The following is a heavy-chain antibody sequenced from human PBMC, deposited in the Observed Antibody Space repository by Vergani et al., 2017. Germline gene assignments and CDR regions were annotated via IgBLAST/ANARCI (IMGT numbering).Heavy chain of an antibody. J-gene: IGHJ3*02. D-gene: IGHD6-13*01. CDR1: GFTFSSYA. V-gene: IGHV3-30-3*01. CDR2: ISYDGSNK. CDR3: ARDCGSSSWYSLAPSDAFDI. Sequence: QVQLVESGGGVVQPGRSLRLSCAASGFTFSSYAMHWVRQAPGKGLEWVAVISYDGSNKYYADSVKGRFTISRDNSKNTLYLQMNSLRAKDTAVYYCARDCGSSSWYSLAPSDAFDIWGQGTMVTVSS.